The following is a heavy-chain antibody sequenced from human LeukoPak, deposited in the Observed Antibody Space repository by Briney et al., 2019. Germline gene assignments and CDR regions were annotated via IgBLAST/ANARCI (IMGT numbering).Heavy chain of an antibody. V-gene: IGHV3-23*01. D-gene: IGHD2-8*02. J-gene: IGHJ4*02. CDR3: TNGYCTGGLCHRYFDY. Sequence: GGSLRLSCAASGFTFSNYAMRWVRQAPGKGLEWVSSIGGGGSTTYYAGSVKGRFTISRANSKNTLYLQMNGLRAEDTAVYYCTNGYCTGGLCHRYFDYWGQGALVTVSS. CDR2: IGGGGSTT. CDR1: GFTFSNYA.